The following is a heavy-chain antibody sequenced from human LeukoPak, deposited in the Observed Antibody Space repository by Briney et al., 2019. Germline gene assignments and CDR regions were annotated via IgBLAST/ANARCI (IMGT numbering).Heavy chain of an antibody. CDR3: ARGHNHLGG. V-gene: IGHV3-7*01. CDR1: GFIFTDYW. D-gene: IGHD1-14*01. CDR2: IKEDGTEK. Sequence: GGSLRLSCAASGFIFTDYWMYWVRQAPGKGLAWVANIKEDGTEKNYVDSVKGRFTISRDNAKNSVYLQMNSLRAEDTAVYYCARGHNHLGGWGQGTLVTVSS. J-gene: IGHJ4*02.